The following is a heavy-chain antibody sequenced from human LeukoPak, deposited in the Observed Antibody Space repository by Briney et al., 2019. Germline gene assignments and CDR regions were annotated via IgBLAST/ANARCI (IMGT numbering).Heavy chain of an antibody. Sequence: GGSLRLSCAASGFTFSSYAMHWVRQAPGKGLEWVAVISYDGSNKYYADSVKGRFTISRDNSKNTLYLQMNSLRAEDTAVYYCAKSQLPGLSWGMDVWGQGTTVTVSS. CDR1: GFTFSSYA. J-gene: IGHJ6*02. CDR2: ISYDGSNK. V-gene: IGHV3-30*18. D-gene: IGHD6-13*01. CDR3: AKSQLPGLSWGMDV.